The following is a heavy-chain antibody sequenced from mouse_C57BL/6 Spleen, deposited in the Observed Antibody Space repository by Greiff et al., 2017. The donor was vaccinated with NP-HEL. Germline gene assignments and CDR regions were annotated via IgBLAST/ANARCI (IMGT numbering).Heavy chain of an antibody. CDR1: GFTFSDYY. CDR3: ARHGSSYGGAMDY. CDR2: ISNGGGST. Sequence: EVKVEESGGGLVQPGGSLKLSCAASGFTFSDYYMYWVRQTPEKRLEWVAYISNGGGSTYYPDTVKGRFTISRDNAKNTLYLQMSRLKSEDTAMYYCARHGSSYGGAMDYWGQGTSVTVSS. J-gene: IGHJ4*01. D-gene: IGHD1-1*01. V-gene: IGHV5-12*01.